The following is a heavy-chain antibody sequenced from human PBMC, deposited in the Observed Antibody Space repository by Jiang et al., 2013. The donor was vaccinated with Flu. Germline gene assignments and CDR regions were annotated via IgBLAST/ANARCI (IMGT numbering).Heavy chain of an antibody. D-gene: IGHD3-16*01. CDR3: ARLRVQNQYCIIISCYYFDC. CDR2: IYYSGST. Sequence: GPGLVKPSETLSLTCAVSGDSINNYYLSWVRQPPGKGLEWIGFIYYSGSTHYNPSLKSRVTMSVDTSKNQFSLKLNSVTAADTAVYSCARLRVQNQYCIIISCYYFDCWGQGTPVTVSS. J-gene: IGHJ4*02. V-gene: IGHV4-59*04. CDR1: GDSINNYY.